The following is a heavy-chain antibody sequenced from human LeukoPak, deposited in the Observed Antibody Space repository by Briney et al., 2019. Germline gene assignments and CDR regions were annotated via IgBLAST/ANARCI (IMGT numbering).Heavy chain of an antibody. V-gene: IGHV4-31*03. J-gene: IGHJ4*02. CDR3: ARTYETSGYFDY. Sequence: SETLSLTCTVSGGSISSGAYYWSWIRQHPGKGLEWIGYTYYSGSTYYNPSLKSRLTISVDTSKNQFSLNLSSVTAADTAVYYCARTYETSGYFDYWGQGTLVTVSS. D-gene: IGHD3-22*01. CDR1: GGSISSGAYY. CDR2: TYYSGST.